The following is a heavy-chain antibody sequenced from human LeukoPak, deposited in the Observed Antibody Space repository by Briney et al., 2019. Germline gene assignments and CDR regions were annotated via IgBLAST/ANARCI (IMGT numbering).Heavy chain of an antibody. J-gene: IGHJ6*03. CDR1: GGSISSGSYY. V-gene: IGHV4-61*02. CDR2: IYTSGST. D-gene: IGHD2-2*01. CDR3: ARALPYCSSTSCDYYYYYMDV. Sequence: PSETLSLTCTVSGGSISSGSYYWSWIRQPAGKGLEWIGRIYTSGSTNYNPSLKSRVTISVDTSKNQFSLKLSSVTAADTAVYYCARALPYCSSTSCDYYYYYMDVWGKGTTVTISS.